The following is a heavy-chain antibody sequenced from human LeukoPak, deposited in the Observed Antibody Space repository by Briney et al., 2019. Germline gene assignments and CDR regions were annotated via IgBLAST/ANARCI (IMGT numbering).Heavy chain of an antibody. D-gene: IGHD6-13*01. V-gene: IGHV3-66*01. CDR2: IYSGGST. CDR3: ARDPRIAAAA. CDR1: GFTVSSDY. Sequence: TGGSLRLSCAASGFTVSSDYMSWVRQAPGKGLEWVSVIYSGGSTYYADSVNGRFTISRDNSKNTLYLQMNSLRAEDTAVYYCARDPRIAAAAWGQGTLVTVSS. J-gene: IGHJ4*02.